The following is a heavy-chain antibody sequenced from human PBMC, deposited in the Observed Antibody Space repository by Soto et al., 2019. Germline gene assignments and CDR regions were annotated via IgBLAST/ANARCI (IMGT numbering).Heavy chain of an antibody. CDR3: AKESKGTIGAYDY. Sequence: EVQLLESGGGLVQPGGSLRLSCEASGFTFSSYAMSWVRQAPGKGLEWVSLISGSGGSTYYGDSGKGRFTISRDNSKNTLYVHLQMNTLRAGDTAVYYCAKESKGTIGAYDYWGQGSLVTVSS. V-gene: IGHV3-23*01. CDR1: GFTFSSYA. CDR2: ISGSGGST. J-gene: IGHJ4*02. D-gene: IGHD2-21*01.